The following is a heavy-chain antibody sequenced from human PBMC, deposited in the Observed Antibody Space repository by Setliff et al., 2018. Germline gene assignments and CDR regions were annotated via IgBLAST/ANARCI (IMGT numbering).Heavy chain of an antibody. D-gene: IGHD6-13*01. Sequence: PGGSLRLSCAASGFTFSTYAMHWVRRAPGKGLEWVAVISYDGSNKYYADSVKGRFTISRDNSKNTLYLQMNSLGAEDTAVYYCARLGFEYSSSWHIDYWGQGTLVTVSS. CDR2: ISYDGSNK. CDR3: ARLGFEYSSSWHIDY. V-gene: IGHV3-30-3*01. CDR1: GFTFSTYA. J-gene: IGHJ4*02.